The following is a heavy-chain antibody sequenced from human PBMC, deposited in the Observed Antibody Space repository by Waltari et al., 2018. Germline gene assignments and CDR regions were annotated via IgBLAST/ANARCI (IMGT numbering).Heavy chain of an antibody. CDR2: ITALGSGT. CDR1: GFAFKSYA. CDR3: AKGVGASQFFDY. Sequence: LLESGGGLVQPGGSLRLSCVASGFAFKSYAMTWVRQAPGKGLGWVATITALGSGTYYGDSVSGRCTSSRDNSQNTLYLQVKSLSADDTAVYYCAKGVGASQFFDYWGRGTLVTVSS. J-gene: IGHJ4*02. D-gene: IGHD1-26*01. V-gene: IGHV3-23*01.